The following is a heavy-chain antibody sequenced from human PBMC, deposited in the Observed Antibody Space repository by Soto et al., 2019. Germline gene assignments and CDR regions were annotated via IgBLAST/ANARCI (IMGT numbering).Heavy chain of an antibody. CDR3: AREVSDSSIANHYYYYGMDV. D-gene: IGHD3-22*01. Sequence: PGGSLRLSCAASGFTFSSYEMNWVRQAPGKGLEWVSYISSSGSTIYYADSVKGRFTISRDNAKNSLYLQMNSLRAEDTAVYYCAREVSDSSIANHYYYYGMDVWGQGTTVTVSS. V-gene: IGHV3-48*03. CDR2: ISSSGSTI. CDR1: GFTFSSYE. J-gene: IGHJ6*02.